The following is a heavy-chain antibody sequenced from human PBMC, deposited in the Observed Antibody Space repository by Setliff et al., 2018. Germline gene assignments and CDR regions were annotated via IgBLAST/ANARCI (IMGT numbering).Heavy chain of an antibody. Sequence: PSETLSLTCTVSGGSISSGSYYWSWIRQSAGKGLEWIGHIYPNEGTIYNPSPKSRITISVDTSKNQFSLKLSSVTPADTAVYYCARGSEFYYGSGTIDSWGQGTLVTVSS. D-gene: IGHD3-10*01. V-gene: IGHV4-61*10. J-gene: IGHJ4*02. CDR2: IYPNEGT. CDR3: ARGSEFYYGSGTIDS. CDR1: GGSISSGSYY.